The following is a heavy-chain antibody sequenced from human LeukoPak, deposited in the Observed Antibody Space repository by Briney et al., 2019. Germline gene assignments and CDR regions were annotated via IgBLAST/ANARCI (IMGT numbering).Heavy chain of an antibody. CDR1: GFTVSSNY. Sequence: GGSLRLSCAASGFTVSSNYMSWVRQAPGKGLEWVSVIYSGGNTYYADSVKGRFTISRDNSKNMLYLQMNSLRAEDTAVYYCARAFGELTGFYHYYYMNVWGKGTTVTISS. CDR3: ARAFGELTGFYHYYYMNV. CDR2: IYSGGNT. D-gene: IGHD3-10*01. J-gene: IGHJ6*03. V-gene: IGHV3-53*01.